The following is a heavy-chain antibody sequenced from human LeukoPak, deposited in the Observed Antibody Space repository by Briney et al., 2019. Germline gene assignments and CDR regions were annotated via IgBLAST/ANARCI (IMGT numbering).Heavy chain of an antibody. CDR1: GASYNAYY. J-gene: IGHJ4*02. V-gene: IGHV4-34*01. Sequence: SETLSLTCAVYGASYNAYYWSWIRQPPGKGLEWIGYIDHRGTATYNPSLKSRLTISADASKNQFSLKLNSVTDADTAVYYCAVGITILGVAASFDSWGQGNLVIVSS. CDR2: IDHRGTA. CDR3: AVGITILGVAASFDS. D-gene: IGHD3-3*01.